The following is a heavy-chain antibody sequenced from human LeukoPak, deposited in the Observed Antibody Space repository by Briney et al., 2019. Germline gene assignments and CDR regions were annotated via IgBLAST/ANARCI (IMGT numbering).Heavy chain of an antibody. CDR2: IYYSGST. J-gene: IGHJ4*02. Sequence: SETLSLTCTVSGGSISSYYWSRIRQPPGKGLEWIGYIYYSGSTNYNPSLKSRVTISVDTSKNQFSLKLSSVTAADTAVYYCARAYGDYWGQGTLVTVSS. D-gene: IGHD4-17*01. CDR3: ARAYGDY. CDR1: GGSISSYY. V-gene: IGHV4-59*01.